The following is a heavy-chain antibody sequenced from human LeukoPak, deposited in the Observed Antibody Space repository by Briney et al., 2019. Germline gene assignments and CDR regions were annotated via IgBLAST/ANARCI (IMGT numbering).Heavy chain of an antibody. CDR1: GFTFNNYA. CDR3: AKDHESELGDY. CDR2: ISPSGDNT. Sequence: QPGGSLRLSCAASGFTFNNYAMTWVRQAPGKGLDWVSAISPSGDNTYYADSVKGRFTISRDNSKNTLYLQMNSLRAEDTAVYYCAKDHESELGDYWGQGTLVTVSS. V-gene: IGHV3-23*01. D-gene: IGHD1-7*01. J-gene: IGHJ4*02.